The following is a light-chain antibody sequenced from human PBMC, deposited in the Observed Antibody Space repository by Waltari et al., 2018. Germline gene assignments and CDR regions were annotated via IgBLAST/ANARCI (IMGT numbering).Light chain of an antibody. CDR3: QQYAHDPWT. Sequence: DVVMTQTPDSLAVSQGVGATINCKYSQSPLYSPNNKNYLGWYQQKQGQPPKLLIYWASTRESGVPDRFSGSGSGTDFTLTISSLQAEDVAVYYCQQYAHDPWTFGQGTKVEIK. V-gene: IGKV4-1*01. J-gene: IGKJ1*01. CDR1: QSPLYSPNNKNY. CDR2: WAS.